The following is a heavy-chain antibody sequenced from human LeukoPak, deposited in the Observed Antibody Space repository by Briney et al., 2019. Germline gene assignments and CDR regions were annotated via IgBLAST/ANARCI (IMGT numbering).Heavy chain of an antibody. J-gene: IGHJ5*02. CDR1: GFSVGSNY. D-gene: IGHD3-22*01. CDR3: ARDLNYDTAS. V-gene: IGHV3-53*01. Sequence: PGGSLRLSCAASGFSVGSNYMSWVRQAPGKGLEWVSVIYSGGSTYYADSVKGRFTISRDNSKNTVYLQMNSLRAEDTAVYYCARDLNYDTASWGQGTLVTVSS. CDR2: IYSGGST.